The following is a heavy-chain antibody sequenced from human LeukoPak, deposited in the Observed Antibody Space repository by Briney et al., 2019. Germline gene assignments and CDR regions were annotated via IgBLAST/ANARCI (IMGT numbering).Heavy chain of an antibody. J-gene: IGHJ4*02. V-gene: IGHV4-59*01. D-gene: IGHD6-19*01. CDR1: GGSISSYY. CDR2: IYYSGST. Sequence: SETLSLTCTVSGGSISSYYWSWIRQPPGKGLEWIGYIYYSGSTNYNPSLKSRVTISVDTSKSQFSLKLSSVTAADTAVYYCARLGSGWGDFDYWGQGTLVIVSS. CDR3: ARLGSGWGDFDY.